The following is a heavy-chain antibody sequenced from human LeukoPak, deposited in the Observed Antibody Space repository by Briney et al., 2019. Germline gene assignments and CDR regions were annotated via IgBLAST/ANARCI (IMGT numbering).Heavy chain of an antibody. CDR3: ARVESDCSGGSCYSYFDY. D-gene: IGHD2-15*01. Sequence: PSETLSLTCPVSGGSISSYYWSWIRQPPGKGLEWIGYIYYSGSTNYNPSLKSRVTISVDTSKNQFSLKLSSVTAADTAVYYCARVESDCSGGSCYSYFDYWGQGTLVTVSS. J-gene: IGHJ4*02. V-gene: IGHV4-59*01. CDR2: IYYSGST. CDR1: GGSISSYY.